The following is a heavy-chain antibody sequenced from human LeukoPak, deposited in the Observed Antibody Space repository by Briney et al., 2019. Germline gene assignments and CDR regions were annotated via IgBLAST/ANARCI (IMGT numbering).Heavy chain of an antibody. CDR3: AQDSYGMSIDY. V-gene: IGHV1-69*01. CDR1: GGTFSSYA. J-gene: IGHJ4*02. CDR2: IIPIFGTA. Sequence: ASVKVSCKASGGTFSSYAISWLRQAPGQGLEWMGGIIPIFGTANYAQKFQGRVTITADESTSTAYMELSSLRSEDTAVYYCAQDSYGMSIDYWGQGTLVTVSS. D-gene: IGHD5-18*01.